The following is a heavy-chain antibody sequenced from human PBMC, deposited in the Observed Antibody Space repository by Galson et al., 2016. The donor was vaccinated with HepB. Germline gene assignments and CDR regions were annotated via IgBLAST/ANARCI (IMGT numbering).Heavy chain of an antibody. D-gene: IGHD2-21*02. Sequence: QSGAEVKKPGESLRISCKASGYTFSDYYMHWVRQAPGQGPEWIGWVNPKSGGTNYAEKFQGRVTMTSDTSISTAYMELRRLRSDDTAVYYCARDRNIVAVTATVGTDAFHIWGQGTPV. CDR3: ARDRNIVAVTATVGTDAFHI. CDR1: GYTFSDYY. J-gene: IGHJ3*02. CDR2: VNPKSGGT. V-gene: IGHV1-2*02.